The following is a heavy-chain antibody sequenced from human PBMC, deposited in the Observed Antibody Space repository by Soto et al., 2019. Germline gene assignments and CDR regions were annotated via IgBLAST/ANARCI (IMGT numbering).Heavy chain of an antibody. CDR1: GFTFSDYY. J-gene: IGHJ3*02. Sequence: QVQLVESGGGLVKPGGSLRLSCAASGFTFSDYYMSWIRQAPGKGLEWVSYFGSSGSYTNYADSVKGRFTISRDNAKNSLYVHMNRLRAEDTAVYYCASYADILTGSDAFDIWGQGTMVTVSS. D-gene: IGHD3-9*01. CDR2: FGSSGSYT. V-gene: IGHV3-11*05. CDR3: ASYADILTGSDAFDI.